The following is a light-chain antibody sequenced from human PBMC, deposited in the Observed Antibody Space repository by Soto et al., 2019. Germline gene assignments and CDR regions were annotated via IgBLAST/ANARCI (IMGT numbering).Light chain of an antibody. V-gene: IGKV4-1*01. CDR3: QQYYSTTPT. Sequence: DIVMTQSPDSLAVSLGERATINCKSSQSVLFSSNNKNYLAWYPQKPGQPPKMVIYWASTRESGVPDRFSGSGSGTDFTLTISRLQAEDVAVYYCQQYYSTTPTFGQGTKLEIK. CDR1: QSVLFSSNNKNY. CDR2: WAS. J-gene: IGKJ2*01.